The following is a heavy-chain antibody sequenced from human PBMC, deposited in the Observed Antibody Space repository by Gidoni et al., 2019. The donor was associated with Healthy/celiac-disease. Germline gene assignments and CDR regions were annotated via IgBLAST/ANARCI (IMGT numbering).Heavy chain of an antibody. CDR3: AKDTAKLLRYFDIYYFDY. CDR1: GFTFSNYV. Sequence: EVQLLESGGGLVQPGGSLSLSCAAAGFTFSNYVISWGRQAPGKGLEWVSAISGTGGSAYYADSVKGRFTISRDNSKNTLYLQMNSLRAEDTAVYYCAKDTAKLLRYFDIYYFDYWGQGTLVTVSS. V-gene: IGHV3-23*01. CDR2: ISGTGGSA. D-gene: IGHD3-9*01. J-gene: IGHJ4*02.